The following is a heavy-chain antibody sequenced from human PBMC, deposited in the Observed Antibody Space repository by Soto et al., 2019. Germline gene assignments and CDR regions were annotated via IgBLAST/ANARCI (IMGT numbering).Heavy chain of an antibody. D-gene: IGHD1-26*01. CDR3: ASYRTLGC. Sequence: EVQLVESGGGLVQPGGSLRLSCAASGFTLSSFWMSWVRQAPGKGLEWVASIKEDGSEKTYVDSVKGRFSISRDNAKNSLFLQMNSLRVEDTAVYYCASYRTLGCWGQGTPVTVSS. CDR1: GFTLSSFW. J-gene: IGHJ4*02. CDR2: IKEDGSEK. V-gene: IGHV3-7*03.